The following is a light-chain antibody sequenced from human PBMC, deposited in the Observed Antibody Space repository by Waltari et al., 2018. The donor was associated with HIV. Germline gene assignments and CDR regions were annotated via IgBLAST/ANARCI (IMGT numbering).Light chain of an antibody. CDR1: NIGYKS. V-gene: IGLV3-9*02. CDR3: QVWDTTTV. CDR2: NDK. Sequence: SYALTQPLSVSVALGQPARITCGGKNIGYKSVNGYQQKTGQAPVLVIYNDKYRPSGIPERFSGSKSGNTATLTITGAQAGDEADYFCQVWDTTTVFGGGTNLTVL. J-gene: IGLJ2*01.